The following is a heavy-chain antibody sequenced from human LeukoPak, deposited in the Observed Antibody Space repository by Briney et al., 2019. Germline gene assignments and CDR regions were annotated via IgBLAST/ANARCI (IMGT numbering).Heavy chain of an antibody. CDR2: INHSGST. V-gene: IGHV4-34*01. CDR3: ARGYCSSTSCYPYAFDI. J-gene: IGHJ3*02. CDR1: GGSFSGYY. Sequence: SETLSLTCAVYGGSFSGYYWSWIRQPPGKGLEWIGEINHSGSTNYNPSLKSRVTISVDTSKNQFSLKLSSETAADTAVYYCARGYCSSTSCYPYAFDIWGQGTMVTVSS. D-gene: IGHD2-2*01.